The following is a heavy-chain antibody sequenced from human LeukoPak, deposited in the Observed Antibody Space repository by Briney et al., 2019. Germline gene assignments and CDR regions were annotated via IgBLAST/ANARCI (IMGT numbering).Heavy chain of an antibody. V-gene: IGHV1-2*02. CDR1: GYTFIDHY. J-gene: IGHJ5*02. Sequence: ASVKVSCRAFGYTFIDHYMHWVRQAPGQGLEWMAYINPKTGATNYARNFQGRVTVTRDTTISTVYMELSRLTSDDTAVYYCAPERGYNYGHWFDPWGQGTLVTVSS. CDR2: INPKTGAT. CDR3: APERGYNYGHWFDP. D-gene: IGHD5-12*01.